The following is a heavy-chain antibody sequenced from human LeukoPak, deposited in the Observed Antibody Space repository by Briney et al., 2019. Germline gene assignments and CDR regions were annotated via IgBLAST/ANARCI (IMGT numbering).Heavy chain of an antibody. CDR2: ISAYNGNT. D-gene: IGHD6-25*01. J-gene: IGHJ4*02. CDR1: GYTFTSYG. V-gene: IGHV1-18*01. Sequence: GASVKLSCKASGYTFTSYGISWVRQAPGQGLEWMGWISAYNGNTNYAQKLQGRVTMTTDTSTSTAYMELRSLRSDDTAVYYCARLEEESSGTDNYYFGYWGQGTLVTVSS. CDR3: ARLEEESSGTDNYYFGY.